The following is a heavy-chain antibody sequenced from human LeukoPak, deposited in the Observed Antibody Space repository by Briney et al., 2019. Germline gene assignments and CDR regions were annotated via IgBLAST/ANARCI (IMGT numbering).Heavy chain of an antibody. CDR1: AFTYSSYW. CDR2: TNSDGSST. V-gene: IGHV3-74*01. J-gene: IGHJ4*02. Sequence: QPGGSLRLSCAASAFTYSSYWMHWVRQAPGKGLVWVSRTNSDGSSTSYADSVKDRFTISRDNAKNTLYLQMNSLRAEDTAVYYCARGKSGYYGSGSYYILWGQGILVTVSS. D-gene: IGHD3-10*01. CDR3: ARGKSGYYGSGSYYIL.